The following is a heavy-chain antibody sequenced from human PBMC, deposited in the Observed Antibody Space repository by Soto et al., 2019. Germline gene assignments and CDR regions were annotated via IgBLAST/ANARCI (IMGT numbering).Heavy chain of an antibody. D-gene: IGHD4-17*01. J-gene: IGHJ4*02. CDR2: IYYSGST. V-gene: IGHV4-30-4*01. CDR1: GGSISSGDYY. CDR3: ARSTVQTRYPADY. Sequence: SETLSLTCTVSGGSISSGDYYWSWIRQPPGKGLEWIGYIYYSGSTYYNPSLKSRVTISVDTSKNQFSLKLSSVTAADTAVYYCARSTVQTRYPADYWGQGTLVTVSS.